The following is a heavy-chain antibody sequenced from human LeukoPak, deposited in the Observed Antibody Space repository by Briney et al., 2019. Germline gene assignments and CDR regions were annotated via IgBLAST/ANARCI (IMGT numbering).Heavy chain of an antibody. D-gene: IGHD3-22*01. CDR2: INPSGGST. CDR3: ARDVASSGYYWD. J-gene: IGHJ4*02. Sequence: ASVKVSCKASGYTFTSYYMHWVRQPPGQGLEWMGIINPSGGSTSYAQEFQGRVTMTRDTSTSTVYMELSSLRSDDTAVYYCARDVASSGYYWDWGQGTLVTVSS. CDR1: GYTFTSYY. V-gene: IGHV1-46*01.